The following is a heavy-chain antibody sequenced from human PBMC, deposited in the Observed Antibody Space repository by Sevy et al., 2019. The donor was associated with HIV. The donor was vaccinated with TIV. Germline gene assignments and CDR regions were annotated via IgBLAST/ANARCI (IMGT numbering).Heavy chain of an antibody. Sequence: GGSLRLSCAASGFTFSDYYMSWIRQAPGKGLEWVSYISSRGSTIYYADSLKVRFTSSRDNAKNSLYLQMNSLRAEDTAVYYCAREAIVATTYHYFDYWGQGTLVTVSS. V-gene: IGHV3-11*01. CDR2: ISSRGSTI. J-gene: IGHJ4*02. CDR1: GFTFSDYY. D-gene: IGHD5-12*01. CDR3: AREAIVATTYHYFDY.